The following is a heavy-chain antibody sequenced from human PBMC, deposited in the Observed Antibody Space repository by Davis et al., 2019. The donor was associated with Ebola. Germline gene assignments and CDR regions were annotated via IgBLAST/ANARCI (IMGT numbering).Heavy chain of an antibody. J-gene: IGHJ3*02. V-gene: IGHV5-51*01. CDR2: IYPGDSDT. D-gene: IGHD1-26*01. CDR3: ARHRSLGATREAFDI. Sequence: PGGSLRLSCKGSGYSFTSYWIGWVRQMPGKGLEWMGIIYPGDSDTRYSPSFQGQVTSSADKSISTAYLQWSSLKASDTAMYYCARHRSLGATREAFDIWGQGTMVTVSS. CDR1: GYSFTSYW.